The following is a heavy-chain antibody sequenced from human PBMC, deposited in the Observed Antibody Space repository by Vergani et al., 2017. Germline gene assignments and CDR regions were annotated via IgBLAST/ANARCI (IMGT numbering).Heavy chain of an antibody. CDR1: GGSISCYY. J-gene: IGHJ6*03. CDR3: ASSYVRYYYYYMDV. Sequence: QVQLQESGPGLVKPSETLSLTCTVSGGSISCYYWSWIRQPPGKGLEWIGYIYSSGSTNYNHSLKRRVTISVDTSKNQFSLKLSSVTAADSAVYYCASSYVRYYYYYMDVWGKGTTVTVSS. CDR2: IYSSGST. V-gene: IGHV4-59*01. D-gene: IGHD1-26*01.